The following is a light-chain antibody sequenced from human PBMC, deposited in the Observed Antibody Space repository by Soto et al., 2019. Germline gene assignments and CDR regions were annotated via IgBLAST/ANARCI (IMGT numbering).Light chain of an antibody. CDR2: AAS. CDR1: QSISSY. J-gene: IGKJ2*01. Sequence: DIQMTQSPSSLSASVGDRVTITCRASQSISSYLNWYQQKPGKAPKLLIYAASSLQSGVPSRFSGSGSGTDFTLIISSLQPDDFATYYCQQSYSTHRTFGQGTKLEIK. CDR3: QQSYSTHRT. V-gene: IGKV1-39*01.